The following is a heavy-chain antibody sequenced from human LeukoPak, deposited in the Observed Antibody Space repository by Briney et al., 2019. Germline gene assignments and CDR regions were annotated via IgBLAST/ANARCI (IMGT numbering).Heavy chain of an antibody. J-gene: IGHJ4*02. D-gene: IGHD5-24*01. CDR1: GFTFSSYG. CDR3: AREGGGYNNRGFDY. CDR2: ISPSGDIA. V-gene: IGHV3-21*01. Sequence: GGTLRLSCEASGFTFSSYGMNWVRQAPGKGLEWVSGISPSGDIAYYADSVKGRFTISRDNAKNSLYLQMNSLRAEDTAVYYCAREGGGYNNRGFDYWGQGTLVTVSS.